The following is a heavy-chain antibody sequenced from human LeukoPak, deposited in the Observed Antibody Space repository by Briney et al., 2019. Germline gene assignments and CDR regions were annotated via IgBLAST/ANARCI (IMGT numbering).Heavy chain of an antibody. CDR2: IYYSGST. CDR3: ARDHGANPSAFDY. V-gene: IGHV4-30-4*08. Sequence: PSETLSLTCTVSGGSISSGDYYWSWIRQPPGKGLEWIGYIYYSGSTYYSPSLKSRVTISVDTSKNQFSLKLSSVTAADTAVYYCARDHGANPSAFDYWGQGTLVTVSS. J-gene: IGHJ4*02. D-gene: IGHD1-26*01. CDR1: GGSISSGDYY.